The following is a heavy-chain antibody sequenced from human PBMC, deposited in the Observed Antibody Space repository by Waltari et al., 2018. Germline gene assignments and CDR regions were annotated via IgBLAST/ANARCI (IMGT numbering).Heavy chain of an antibody. CDR1: GFTLRDFE. J-gene: IGHJ6*02. CDR2: ISRSGSTI. Sequence: EVQLVESGGGLIQPGGSLRLSCAASGFTLRDFEMYWLRQAPGKGLEWVCQAAGKGVGGGAYISRSGSTIKYAESVEGRFAISRDNAKNSLDLEMDSLRVEDTAVYYCARFWYEWNPQPGVWGQGTTVTVS. D-gene: IGHD1-20*01. CDR3: ARFWYEWNPQPGV. V-gene: IGHV3-48*03.